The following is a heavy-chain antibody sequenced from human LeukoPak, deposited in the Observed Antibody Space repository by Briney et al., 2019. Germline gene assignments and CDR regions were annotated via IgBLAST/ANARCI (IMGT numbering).Heavy chain of an antibody. D-gene: IGHD4-17*01. Sequence: GGSLRLFCVASGFTFSRYWMTWVRQAPGKGLEWVANIKEDGSEENYVDSVKGRFTISRDNAKNSLYLQLNSLRVDDTAVYYCARAYTDYAEGGYWGQGTLITVSS. CDR3: ARAYTDYAEGGY. V-gene: IGHV3-7*01. CDR2: IKEDGSEE. CDR1: GFTFSRYW. J-gene: IGHJ4*02.